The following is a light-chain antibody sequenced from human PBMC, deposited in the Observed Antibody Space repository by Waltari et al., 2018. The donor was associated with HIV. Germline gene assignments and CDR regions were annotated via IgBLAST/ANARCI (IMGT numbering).Light chain of an antibody. CDR2: AAS. V-gene: IGKV1-39*01. CDR3: QQSYSTPA. Sequence: DIQMTQSPSSLSASVGDSVTITCRTSQSISSYLNWFQQKPGKAPKLLIYAASNLQSGVPSRFSGSGSGTDFTLTISSLQPEDFGTYYCQQSYSTPAFGQGTKLEIK. CDR1: QSISSY. J-gene: IGKJ2*01.